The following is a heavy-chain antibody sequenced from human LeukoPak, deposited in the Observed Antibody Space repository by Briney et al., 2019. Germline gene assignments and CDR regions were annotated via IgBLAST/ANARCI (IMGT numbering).Heavy chain of an antibody. Sequence: PGRSLRLSCAASGFTFSSYGMHWVRQAPGKGLEWVAVISYDGSNRYYADSVKGRFTISRDNSKNTLYLQMNSLRAEDTAVYYCAKAPGGVAAELDYWGQGTLATVSS. CDR2: ISYDGSNR. CDR3: AKAPGGVAAELDY. V-gene: IGHV3-30*18. CDR1: GFTFSSYG. J-gene: IGHJ4*02. D-gene: IGHD6-13*01.